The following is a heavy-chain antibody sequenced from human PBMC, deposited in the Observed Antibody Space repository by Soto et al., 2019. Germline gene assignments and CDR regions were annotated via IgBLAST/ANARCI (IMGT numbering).Heavy chain of an antibody. D-gene: IGHD3-16*01. CDR3: AKDRSWGGLIFDYFDY. CDR2: ISYDGSNK. J-gene: IGHJ4*02. Sequence: GGSLRLSCAASGFTFSSYGMHWVRQAPGKGLEWVAVISYDGSNKYYADSVKGRFTISRDNSKNTLYLQMNSLRAEDTAVYYCAKDRSWGGLIFDYFDYWGQGTLVTVSS. V-gene: IGHV3-30*18. CDR1: GFTFSSYG.